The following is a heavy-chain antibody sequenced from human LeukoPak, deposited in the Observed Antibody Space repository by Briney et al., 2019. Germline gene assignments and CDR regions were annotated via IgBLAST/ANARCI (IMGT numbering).Heavy chain of an antibody. CDR3: ARSVLYSSGWARRNWFDP. D-gene: IGHD6-19*01. CDR2: MNPNSGNT. J-gene: IGHJ5*02. CDR1: GYTFTSYD. Sequence: ASVKVSCKASGYTFTSYDINWVRQATGQGLEWMGWMNPNSGNTGYAQKFQGRVTMTRNTSISTAYMELSSLRSEDTAVYYCARSVLYSSGWARRNWFDPWGQGTLVTVSS. V-gene: IGHV1-8*01.